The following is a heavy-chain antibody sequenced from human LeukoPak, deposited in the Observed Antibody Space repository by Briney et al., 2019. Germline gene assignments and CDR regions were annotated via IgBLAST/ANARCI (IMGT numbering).Heavy chain of an antibody. J-gene: IGHJ4*02. CDR3: AKKLDILTGYPIFDY. V-gene: IGHV3-23*01. Sequence: GGSLRLSCAASGFTFSSYGMSWVRQAPGKGLEWVSAISGSGGSTYYADSVKGRFTISRDNSKNTLYLQMNILRAEDTAVYYCAKKLDILTGYPIFDYWGQGTLVTVSS. CDR2: ISGSGGST. CDR1: GFTFSSYG. D-gene: IGHD3-9*01.